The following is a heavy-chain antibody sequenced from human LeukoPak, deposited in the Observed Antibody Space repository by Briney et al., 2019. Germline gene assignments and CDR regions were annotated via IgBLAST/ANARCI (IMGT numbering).Heavy chain of an antibody. J-gene: IGHJ4*02. CDR2: ISGSGGST. D-gene: IGHD3-10*01. Sequence: GGSLRLSCAASGFTFSSYAMSWVRQAPGKGLEWVSAISGSGGSTYYADSVKGRFTISRDNSKNTLYLQMNGLRAEDTAVYYCAKDGDPVLLWFGELLRGLYFDYRGQGTLVTVSS. CDR1: GFTFSSYA. CDR3: AKDGDPVLLWFGELLRGLYFDY. V-gene: IGHV3-23*01.